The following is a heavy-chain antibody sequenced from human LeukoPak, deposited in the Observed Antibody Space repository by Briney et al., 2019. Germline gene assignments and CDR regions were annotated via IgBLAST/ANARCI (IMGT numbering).Heavy chain of an antibody. CDR2: TYYRSEWHN. CDR1: GDSVSSNSAA. J-gene: IGHJ4*02. D-gene: IGHD5-18*01. Sequence: SQTLSLTCAISGDSVSSNSAAWNWIRQSPSRGLEWLGRTYYRSEWHNDYAVSVKSRIIISPDTSKNQFSLQLKSVTPEDTAVYYCARNLAGFGGYSYGMVDYWGQRTLGTVSS. V-gene: IGHV6-1*01. CDR3: ARNLAGFGGYSYGMVDY.